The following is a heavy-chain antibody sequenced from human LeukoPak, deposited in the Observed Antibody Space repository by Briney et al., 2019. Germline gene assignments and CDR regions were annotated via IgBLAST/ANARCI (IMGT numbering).Heavy chain of an antibody. CDR2: IYPGDSDT. CDR1: GNSFPNYW. J-gene: IGHJ4*02. D-gene: IGHD3-10*01. V-gene: IGHV5-51*01. CDR3: ARSGPRYYFDS. Sequence: GESLKISCKGSGNSFPNYWVAWVRQRSGEGLDWMGIIYPGDSDTRYSPSFQGQVTISADRSLSTAYLQWSSLKASDTAIYYCARSGPRYYFDSWGQGTLVTVSA.